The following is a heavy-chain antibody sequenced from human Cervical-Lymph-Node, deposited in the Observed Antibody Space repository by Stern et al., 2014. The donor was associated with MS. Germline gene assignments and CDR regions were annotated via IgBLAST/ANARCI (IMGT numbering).Heavy chain of an antibody. V-gene: IGHV1-69*01. Sequence: QMQLEQSGAKVTKPGSSVKVSCNSSGGTFSTFPSTWVRHAPGPGLDWMGGIFPVFGTPACAQEFRGSVTITADVSTSTVYMELSSLRSDDTAVYYCALSSETSDRWYSLGYDLWGQGTLVTVSS. CDR1: GGTFSTFP. J-gene: IGHJ5*02. CDR3: ALSSETSDRWYSLGYDL. D-gene: IGHD6-13*01. CDR2: IFPVFGTP.